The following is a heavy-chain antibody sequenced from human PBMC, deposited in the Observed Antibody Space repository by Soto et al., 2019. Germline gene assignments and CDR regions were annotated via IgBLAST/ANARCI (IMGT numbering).Heavy chain of an antibody. CDR2: IYSSGST. D-gene: IGHD4-4*01. J-gene: IGHJ5*02. CDR1: GFTVSDNY. Sequence: EVQLVESGGDMVQPGGSLRLSCAAFGFTVSDNYMSWVRQAPGKRLEWVSVIYSSGSTYYPDSVKGRFTISRDNSNNILYLQMNSLRVEDTAVHYCARSPTRTNYADHFDPWGQGTMVTVSS. CDR3: ARSPTRTNYADHFDP. V-gene: IGHV3-66*01.